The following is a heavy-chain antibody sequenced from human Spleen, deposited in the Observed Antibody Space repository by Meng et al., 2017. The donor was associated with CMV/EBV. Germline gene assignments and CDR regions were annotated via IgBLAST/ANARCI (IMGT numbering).Heavy chain of an antibody. CDR1: GFTFDDYA. CDR2: ISWNSGSI. CDR3: AKGCGGNGIFDY. Sequence: SLKISCAASGFTFDDYAMHWVRQAPGKGLEWVSGISWNSGSIGYADSVKGRFTISRDNAKNSLYLQMNSLRAEDMALYYCAKGCGGNGIFDYWGQGTLVTVSS. V-gene: IGHV3-9*03. D-gene: IGHD2-15*01. J-gene: IGHJ4*02.